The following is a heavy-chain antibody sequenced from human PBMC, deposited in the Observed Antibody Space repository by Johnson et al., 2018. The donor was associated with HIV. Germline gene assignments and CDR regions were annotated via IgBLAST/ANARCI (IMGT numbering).Heavy chain of an antibody. J-gene: IGHJ3*02. D-gene: IGHD5-12*01. CDR2: IAWDGSSA. CDR1: GFIFNNYA. CDR3: AARYSGYADAAFDI. Sequence: VQLVESGGDVVQPGGSLRLSCAASGFIFNNYAMHWVRQAPGKGLEWVSLIAWDGSSAYYADSVKGRFTIARDNSKNSLYLEMNSLRAEDTALYYCAARYSGYADAAFDIWGQGTMVTVSS. V-gene: IGHV3-43D*03.